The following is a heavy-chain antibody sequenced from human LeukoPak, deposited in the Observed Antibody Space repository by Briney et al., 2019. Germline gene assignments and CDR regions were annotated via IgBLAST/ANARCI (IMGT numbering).Heavy chain of an antibody. Sequence: SETLSLTCAVSGGSISSSNWWSWARQPPGKGLEWIGEIYHSGSTNYNPSLKSRVTISVDTSKNQFSLKLSSVTAADTAVYYCARLPPTSSIAARPSDYWGQGTLVTVSS. CDR3: ARLPPTSSIAARPSDY. D-gene: IGHD6-6*01. CDR2: IYHSGST. V-gene: IGHV4-4*02. J-gene: IGHJ4*02. CDR1: GGSISSSNW.